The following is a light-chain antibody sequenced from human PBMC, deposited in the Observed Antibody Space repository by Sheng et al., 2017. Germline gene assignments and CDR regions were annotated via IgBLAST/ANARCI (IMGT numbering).Light chain of an antibody. Sequence: DIQMTQSPSSLSASVGDRVTITCRASERISYFLNWYQQKPGQAPKLLISTASNLHTGVPARFSGHGSETEFTLIISNLQHEDFAVYYCQQGNSPPYTFGQGTKLEIK. CDR3: QQGNSPPYT. CDR1: ERISYF. J-gene: IGKJ2*01. CDR2: TAS. V-gene: IGKV1-39*01.